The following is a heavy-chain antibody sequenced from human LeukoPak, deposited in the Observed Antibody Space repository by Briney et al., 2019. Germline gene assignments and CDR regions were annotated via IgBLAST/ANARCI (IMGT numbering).Heavy chain of an antibody. Sequence: PGGSLRLSCAASGFTFSSYGMHWVRQAPGKGLEWVAFIRYGGSNKYYADSVKGRFTISRDNSKNTLYLQMNSLRAEDTAVYYCAKDLSDIVAVVAVLSPPLYFQHWGQSTMVTVSS. V-gene: IGHV3-30*02. CDR1: GFTFSSYG. D-gene: IGHD2-15*01. CDR2: IRYGGSNK. J-gene: IGHJ1*01. CDR3: AKDLSDIVAVVAVLSPPLYFQH.